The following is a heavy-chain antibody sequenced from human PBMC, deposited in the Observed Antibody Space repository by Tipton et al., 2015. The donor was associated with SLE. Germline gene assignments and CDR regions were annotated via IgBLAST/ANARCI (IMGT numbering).Heavy chain of an antibody. J-gene: IGHJ4*02. V-gene: IGHV4-39*07. CDR2: IFYSGSFSGGST. Sequence: ILSLTCTVSGGSISSTYSWGWIRQPPGKGLEWIGSIFYSGSFSGGSTYYNPSLKSRVTISVDTSKNQFSLKLSSVTAADTAIYYCARDSPYDSSGYYSDYWGQGTLVTVSS. CDR1: GGSISSTYS. D-gene: IGHD3-22*01. CDR3: ARDSPYDSSGYYSDY.